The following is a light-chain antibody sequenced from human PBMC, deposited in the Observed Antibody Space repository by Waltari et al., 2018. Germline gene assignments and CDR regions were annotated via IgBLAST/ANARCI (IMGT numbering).Light chain of an antibody. CDR3: MQGRQTPIT. Sequence: DIVMTQSPLSLPVTPGEPASISCRSSQSLLNSDGSKYLNWYLQKPWQSPQLLIYLGSSRASGVPDRFSGSGSGTDFTLKISRVEAEDVGVYYCMQGRQTPITFGQGTRLEIK. V-gene: IGKV2-28*01. CDR1: QSLLNSDGSKY. J-gene: IGKJ5*01. CDR2: LGS.